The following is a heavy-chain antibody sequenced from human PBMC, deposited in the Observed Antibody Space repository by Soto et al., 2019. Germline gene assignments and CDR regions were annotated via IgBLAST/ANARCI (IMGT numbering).Heavy chain of an antibody. J-gene: IGHJ4*02. V-gene: IGHV4-34*01. D-gene: IGHD6-13*01. CDR3: ERRVAAGTIPGGD. CDR2: INHSGST. CDR1: GGSFSGYY. Sequence: QVQLQQWGAGLLNPAETLSLTCAVYGGSFSGYYWSWIRQPPGKGLEWIGEINHSGSTNYNPARKSRVTISVDTSKSQFSLKLSSVTAADTAVYYWERRVAAGTIPGGDWGQVNLVTVSS.